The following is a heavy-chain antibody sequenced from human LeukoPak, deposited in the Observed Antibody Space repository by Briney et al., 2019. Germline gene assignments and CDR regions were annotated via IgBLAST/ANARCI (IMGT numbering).Heavy chain of an antibody. CDR3: ARDGHYYDSSGYPDY. J-gene: IGHJ4*02. V-gene: IGHV4-59*12. CDR1: GGSISSYY. Sequence: SETLSLTCTVSGGSISSYYWSWIRQPPGKGLEWIGYIYYSGSTNYNPSLKSRVTISVDTSKNQFSLKLSSVTAADTAVYYCARDGHYYDSSGYPDYWGQGTLVTVSS. D-gene: IGHD3-22*01. CDR2: IYYSGST.